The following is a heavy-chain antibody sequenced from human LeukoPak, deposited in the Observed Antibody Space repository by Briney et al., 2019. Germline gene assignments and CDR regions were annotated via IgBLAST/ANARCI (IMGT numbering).Heavy chain of an antibody. CDR2: IKSKNHGGTI. D-gene: IGHD3-10*01. Sequence: GGSLRLSCAASGFTFSNAWMSWVRQAPGKGLEWVGLIKSKNHGGTIDYAEPVKGRFTISRDDSKNTLYLQMSSLKTEDTAVYYCTGFGEGYWGQGTPVTVSS. CDR1: GFTFSNAW. V-gene: IGHV3-15*01. J-gene: IGHJ4*02. CDR3: TGFGEGY.